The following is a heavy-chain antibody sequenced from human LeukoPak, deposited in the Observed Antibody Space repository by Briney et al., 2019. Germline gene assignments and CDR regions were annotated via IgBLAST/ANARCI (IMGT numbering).Heavy chain of an antibody. CDR3: ARQYSSSWFGLDF. CDR1: GDSVSSNSAA. D-gene: IGHD6-13*01. J-gene: IGHJ4*02. V-gene: IGHV6-1*01. CDR2: TYYRSKWNH. Sequence: SQTLSLTCVISGDSVSSNSAAWNWIRQSTLRGLEWLGRTYYRSKWNHDYAVSVKSRISINPDTYKNQFSLQLNSVTPADTAIYYCARQYSSSWFGLDFWGQGTLVTVSS.